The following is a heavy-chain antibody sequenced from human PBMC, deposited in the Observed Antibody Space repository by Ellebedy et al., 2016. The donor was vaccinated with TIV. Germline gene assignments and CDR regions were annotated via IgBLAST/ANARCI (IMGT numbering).Heavy chain of an antibody. D-gene: IGHD3-10*01. J-gene: IGHJ6*02. Sequence: AASVKVSCKASGYTFTSYDINWVRQATGQGLEWMGWMNPNSGNTGHAQKFQGRVTITRHTSISTAYMELSSLRSEDTAVYYCARVYGSGSYLYYYYGMDVWGQGTTVTVSS. V-gene: IGHV1-8*03. CDR3: ARVYGSGSYLYYYYGMDV. CDR1: GYTFTSYD. CDR2: MNPNSGNT.